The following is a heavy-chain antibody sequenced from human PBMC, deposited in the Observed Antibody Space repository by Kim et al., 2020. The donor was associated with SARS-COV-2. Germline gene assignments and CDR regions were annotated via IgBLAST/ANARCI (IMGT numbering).Heavy chain of an antibody. CDR1: GFTFSSYG. CDR3: AKVNSSGVAFDI. J-gene: IGHJ3*02. V-gene: IGHV3-30*18. D-gene: IGHD3-22*01. Sequence: GGSLRLSCAASGFTFSSYGMHWVRQAPGKGLEWVAVISYDGSNKYYADSVKGRFTISRDNSKNTLYLQMNSLRAEDTAVYYCAKVNSSGVAFDIWGQGTMVTVSS. CDR2: ISYDGSNK.